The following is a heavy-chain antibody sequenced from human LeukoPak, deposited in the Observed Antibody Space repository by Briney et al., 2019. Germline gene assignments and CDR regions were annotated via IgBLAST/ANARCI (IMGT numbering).Heavy chain of an antibody. D-gene: IGHD1-26*01. CDR3: AREAVGATAWFDP. CDR1: GGSISTYY. J-gene: IGHJ5*02. CDR2: IYYSGRT. Sequence: SETLSLTCTVSGGSISTYYWNWIRQPPGKGLEWIGYIYYSGRTNYNSSLKSRVTISVDTSKNQFSLKLTSVTAADTAVYYCAREAVGATAWFDPWGQGTLVTVSS. V-gene: IGHV4-59*12.